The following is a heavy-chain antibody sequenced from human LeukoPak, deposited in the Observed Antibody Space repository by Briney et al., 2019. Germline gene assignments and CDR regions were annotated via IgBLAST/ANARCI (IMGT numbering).Heavy chain of an antibody. V-gene: IGHV4-59*12. CDR2: IYSSGSS. Sequence: NPSETLSLTCTVSGGPISSYYWSWIRQPPGTGLEWIGNIYSSGSSYYNPSLKSRVTISIDTSENQFSLKLASVTAADTAVYYCARKREGPTTGIDYWGQGTLVTVSS. J-gene: IGHJ4*02. CDR3: ARKREGPTTGIDY. CDR1: GGPISSYY. D-gene: IGHD1-26*01.